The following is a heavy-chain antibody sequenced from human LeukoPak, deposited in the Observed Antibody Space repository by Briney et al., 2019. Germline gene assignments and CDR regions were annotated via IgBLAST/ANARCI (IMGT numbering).Heavy chain of an antibody. V-gene: IGHV4-59*01. J-gene: IGHJ4*02. CDR1: LGSITPYY. Sequence: PSETLSLTCIVSLGSITPYYWIWIRQSPGKGLEWIGYVYYSGSTKYNPSLKSRVIISVDTSKNQFSLNLSSVTAADTDVYYCARFVSRGGSWTFDYWGQGTLVTVSS. D-gene: IGHD6-13*01. CDR2: VYYSGST. CDR3: ARFVSRGGSWTFDY.